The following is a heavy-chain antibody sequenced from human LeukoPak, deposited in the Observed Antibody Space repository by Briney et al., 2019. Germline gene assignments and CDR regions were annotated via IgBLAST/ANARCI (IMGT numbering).Heavy chain of an antibody. CDR3: SKDPYSGSYPSPNNWFDP. CDR1: GFTFSSYG. Sequence: GGSLRLSCAASGFTFSSYGMSWVRQAPGKGLEWVSAVSGSGGSTYYADSVKGRFTISRDNSKNTLYLQMNSLRAEDTAVYYCSKDPYSGSYPSPNNWFDPWGQGTLVTVSS. CDR2: VSGSGGST. V-gene: IGHV3-23*01. J-gene: IGHJ5*02. D-gene: IGHD1-26*01.